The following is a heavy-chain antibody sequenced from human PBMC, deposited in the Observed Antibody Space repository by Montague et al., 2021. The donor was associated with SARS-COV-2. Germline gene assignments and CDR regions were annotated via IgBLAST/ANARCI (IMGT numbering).Heavy chain of an antibody. V-gene: IGHV4-59*01. Sequence: SETLSLTCTVSGGSISSYYWSWIRQPPGKGLEWIGYIYYSGSTNYNPSLKSRVTISVDTSKNQFSLKLTSVTAADTAVYYCARGRDGYYDRSAVFDYWGQGTLVTVSS. CDR3: ARGRDGYYDRSAVFDY. J-gene: IGHJ4*02. D-gene: IGHD3-22*01. CDR2: IYYSGST. CDR1: GGSISSYY.